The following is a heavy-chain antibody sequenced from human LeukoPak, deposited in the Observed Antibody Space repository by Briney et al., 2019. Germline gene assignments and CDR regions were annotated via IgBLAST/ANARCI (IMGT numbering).Heavy chain of an antibody. V-gene: IGHV3-23*01. J-gene: IGHJ4*02. CDR2: ISGSGGST. CDR1: GFTFSSYA. D-gene: IGHD5-18*01. CDR3: AKDSGQLWYGPYYFDY. Sequence: PGGSLRLSCAASGFTFSSYAMSWVRQAPGKGLEWVSAISGSGGSTYYADSVKGRFTISRDNSKNTLYLQMNSLRAEGTAVYYCAKDSGQLWYGPYYFDYWGQGTLVTVSS.